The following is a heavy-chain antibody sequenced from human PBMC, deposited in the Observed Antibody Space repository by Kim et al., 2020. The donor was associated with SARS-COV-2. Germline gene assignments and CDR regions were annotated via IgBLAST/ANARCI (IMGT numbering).Heavy chain of an antibody. Sequence: SVKVSCKASGGTFSSYAISWVRQAPGQGLEWMGGIIHIFGTANYAQKFQGRVTITADESTSTAYMELSSLRSEDTAVYYCARIGIVATIPRAASYYYYMDVWGKGTTVTVSS. CDR1: GGTFSSYA. CDR2: IIHIFGTA. J-gene: IGHJ6*03. D-gene: IGHD5-12*01. CDR3: ARIGIVATIPRAASYYYYMDV. V-gene: IGHV1-69*13.